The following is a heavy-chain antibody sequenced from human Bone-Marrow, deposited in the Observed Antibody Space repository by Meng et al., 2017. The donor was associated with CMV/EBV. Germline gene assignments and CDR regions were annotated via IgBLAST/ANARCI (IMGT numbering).Heavy chain of an antibody. V-gene: IGHV1-69*10. D-gene: IGHD6-13*01. CDR2: IIPILGIA. Sequence: SGKVSCKASGGTFSSYAISWVRQAPGQGLEWMGGIIPILGIANYAQKFQGRVTITADKSTSTAYMELSSLRSEDTAVYYCELSGAAAGRLDYWGQGTLVTVSS. CDR1: GGTFSSYA. J-gene: IGHJ4*02. CDR3: ELSGAAAGRLDY.